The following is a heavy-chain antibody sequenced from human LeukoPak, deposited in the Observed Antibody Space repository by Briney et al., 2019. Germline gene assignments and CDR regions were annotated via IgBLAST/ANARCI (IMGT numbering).Heavy chain of an antibody. V-gene: IGHV3-21*01. CDR3: AKDRVRDYFDY. D-gene: IGHD4-23*01. Sequence: GGSLRLSCAASGFNFIDYTMNWVRQAPGKGLEWVSSISSSSSYIYYADSVKGRFTISRDNSKNTLYLQMNSLRVEDTAVYYCAKDRVRDYFDYWGQGTLVTVSS. CDR1: GFNFIDYT. J-gene: IGHJ4*02. CDR2: ISSSSSYI.